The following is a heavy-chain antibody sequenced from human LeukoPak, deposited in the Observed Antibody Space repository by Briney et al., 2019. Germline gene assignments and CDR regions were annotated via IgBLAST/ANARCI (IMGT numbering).Heavy chain of an antibody. CDR1: GFPFSSSN. D-gene: IGHD2-15*01. CDR3: ARGGGMSYSDAFDI. V-gene: IGHV3-48*02. CDR2: IGTSSSAI. Sequence: GGSLRLSCAASGFPFSSSNMHWVRQAPGKGLEWISYIGTSSSAINYADCVRGRFTISRDNAKNSLYLQMNSLRDEDTAVYHCARGGGMSYSDAFDIWGQGTMVTVSS. J-gene: IGHJ3*02.